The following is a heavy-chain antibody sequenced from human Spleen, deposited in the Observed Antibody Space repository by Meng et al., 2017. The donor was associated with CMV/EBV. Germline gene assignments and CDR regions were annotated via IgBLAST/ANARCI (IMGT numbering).Heavy chain of an antibody. J-gene: IGHJ2*01. D-gene: IGHD4-23*01. CDR2: INHSGTT. Sequence: SFSVYYWPWVRQPPGKGLEWIGEINHSGTTNYNPSLKSRVTISVDTSKNHFSLRLSSATAADTALYYCARRGYGGPGPLRRYWYFDLWGRGTLVTVSS. CDR3: ARRGYGGPGPLRRYWYFDL. V-gene: IGHV4-34*01. CDR1: SFSVYY.